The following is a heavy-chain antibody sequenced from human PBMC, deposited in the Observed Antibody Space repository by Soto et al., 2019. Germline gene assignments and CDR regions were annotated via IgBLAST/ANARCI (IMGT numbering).Heavy chain of an antibody. CDR1: GGSISSYY. J-gene: IGHJ5*02. V-gene: IGHV4-59*01. D-gene: IGHD2-2*02. CDR3: ARGEEYCISTSCYIINNWFDP. Sequence: PSETLSLTCTVSGGSISSYYWSWIRQPPGKGLEWIGYIYYSGSTNYNPSLKSRVTISVDTSKNQFSLKLSSVTAADTAVYYCARGEEYCISTSCYIINNWFDPWGQGTLVTVSS. CDR2: IYYSGST.